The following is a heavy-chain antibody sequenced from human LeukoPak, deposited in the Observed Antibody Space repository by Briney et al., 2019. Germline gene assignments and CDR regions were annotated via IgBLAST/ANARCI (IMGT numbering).Heavy chain of an antibody. CDR3: ARLTGYDWESSYDY. CDR2: IYYSGSA. Sequence: PSDTLSLTCTVSGGSISSYYWSWIRQPPGKGLEWIGYIYYSGSANYNPSLKSRVTISVDTSKNQFSLKLSSVTAADTAVYYCARLTGYDWESSYDYWGQGTLVTVSS. CDR1: GGSISSYY. V-gene: IGHV4-59*01. J-gene: IGHJ4*02. D-gene: IGHD5-12*01.